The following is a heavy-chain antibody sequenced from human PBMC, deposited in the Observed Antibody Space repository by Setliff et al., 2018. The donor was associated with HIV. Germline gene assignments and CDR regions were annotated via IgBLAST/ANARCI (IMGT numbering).Heavy chain of an antibody. Sequence: SETLSLTCSVSGGSMDNNKYYWTWIRQPPGKGLEWTGSIYHTGRTYYNRSLESRLTISIDTSKNQFSLKLTSVTAADTAMYYCASRIYYYDESRVLREEGFVPWGQGTLVTVS. CDR2: IYHTGRT. J-gene: IGHJ5*02. V-gene: IGHV4-39*01. CDR1: GGSMDNNKYY. D-gene: IGHD3-22*01. CDR3: ASRIYYYDESRVLREEGFVP.